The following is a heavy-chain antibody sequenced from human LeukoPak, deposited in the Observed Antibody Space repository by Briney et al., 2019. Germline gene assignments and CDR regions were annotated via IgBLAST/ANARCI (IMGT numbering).Heavy chain of an antibody. CDR3: ARGIRDGYMLLWEDY. V-gene: IGHV4-39*07. CDR2: IYFSGST. CDR1: GVATCSDTYY. D-gene: IGHD5-24*01. J-gene: IGHJ4*02. Sequence: LESPSPTSALSGVATCSDTYYAGWIRPPPGNGLEWGGSIYFSGSTSTNPSLNSPLTISVDTSKNYFSFKVSSVTAADTALYYCARGIRDGYMLLWEDYWGQGTLVTVSS.